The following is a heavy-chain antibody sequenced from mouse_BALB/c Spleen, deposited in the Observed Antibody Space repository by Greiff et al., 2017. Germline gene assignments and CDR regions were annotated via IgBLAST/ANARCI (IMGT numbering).Heavy chain of an antibody. Sequence: EVKLMESGGGLVQPKGSLKLSCAASGFTFNTYAMNWVRQAPGKGLEWVARIRSKSNNYATYYADSVKDRFTISRDDSQSMLYLQMNNLKTEDTAMYYCVRHLLWYYAMDYWGQGTSVTVSS. J-gene: IGHJ4*01. V-gene: IGHV10-1*02. CDR1: GFTFNTYA. CDR2: IRSKSNNYAT. D-gene: IGHD2-1*01. CDR3: VRHLLWYYAMDY.